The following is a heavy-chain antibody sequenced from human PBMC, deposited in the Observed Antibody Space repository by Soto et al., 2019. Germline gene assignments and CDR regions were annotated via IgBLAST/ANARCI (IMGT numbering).Heavy chain of an antibody. CDR1: GYSFTSYW. Sequence: GESLKISCKGSGYSFTSYWIGWVRQMPGKGLEWMGIIYPGDSDTRYSPSFQGQVTISADKSISTAYLQWSSLKASDTAMYYCATYYYDSSGYLPNYYYYGMEVWGQGTTVTVSS. CDR2: IYPGDSDT. V-gene: IGHV5-51*01. D-gene: IGHD3-22*01. J-gene: IGHJ6*02. CDR3: ATYYYDSSGYLPNYYYYGMEV.